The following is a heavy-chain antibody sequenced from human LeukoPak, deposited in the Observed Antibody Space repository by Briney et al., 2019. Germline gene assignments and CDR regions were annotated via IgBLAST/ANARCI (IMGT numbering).Heavy chain of an antibody. J-gene: IGHJ4*02. Sequence: GGSLRLSCAASGFTFSTYTIHWVRQAPGKGLEWVSGINWNGRSTAYADSVKGRFTISRDNAKNSLYLQMNSLRAEDTAFYYCARGGITIFGGIIYQDYWGQGTLVTVSS. CDR1: GFTFSTYT. V-gene: IGHV3-20*04. D-gene: IGHD3-3*01. CDR2: INWNGRST. CDR3: ARGGITIFGGIIYQDY.